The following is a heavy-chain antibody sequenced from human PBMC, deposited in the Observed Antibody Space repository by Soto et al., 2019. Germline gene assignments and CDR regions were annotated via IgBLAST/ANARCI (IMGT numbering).Heavy chain of an antibody. CDR1: GFTFSAYA. CDR3: AKDSDPRTNQLLFHHYGMDV. D-gene: IGHD2-21*02. Sequence: QVQLVESGGGVVQPGRSLRLSCAASGFTFSAYAMHWVRQAPGKGLEWMAVISYDGNNEYFADSATGRFTISRDNSRNTLYLQLNSLTAEDTAVYYCAKDSDPRTNQLLFHHYGMDVWGQGTTVTVSS. V-gene: IGHV3-30*18. CDR2: ISYDGNNE. J-gene: IGHJ6*02.